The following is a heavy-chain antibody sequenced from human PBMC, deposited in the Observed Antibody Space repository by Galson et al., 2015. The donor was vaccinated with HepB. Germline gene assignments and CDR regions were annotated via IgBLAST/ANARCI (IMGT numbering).Heavy chain of an antibody. Sequence: FLRLSCVAPGFNFSSHSMIWVRQAPGKGLGCVSSIRSSSYIYYADSVKGRFTISRDNAKNSLYLQMNGLRAEDTAVYYCARDPRDIWGQGTMVTVSS. CDR3: ARDPRDI. J-gene: IGHJ3*02. CDR2: IRSSSYI. CDR1: GFNFSSHS. V-gene: IGHV3-21*01.